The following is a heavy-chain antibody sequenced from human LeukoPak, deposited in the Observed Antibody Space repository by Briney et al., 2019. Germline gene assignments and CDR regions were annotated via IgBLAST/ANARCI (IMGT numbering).Heavy chain of an antibody. CDR3: ARGNRPYGEHEAFDI. V-gene: IGHV4-34*01. CDR1: DESFSGYY. CDR2: IDHSGST. D-gene: IGHD3-10*01. J-gene: IGHJ3*02. Sequence: SGTLPLTCAVYDESFSGYYCSWIRQPPRKGLEWIGEIDHSGSTNYNPSLQSRVTISVDTSKNQFSLKVSSVSAADTAVYYCARGNRPYGEHEAFDIWGHGTTVTVSP.